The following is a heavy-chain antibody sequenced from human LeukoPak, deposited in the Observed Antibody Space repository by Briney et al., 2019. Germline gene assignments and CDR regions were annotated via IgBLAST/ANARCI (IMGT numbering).Heavy chain of an antibody. V-gene: IGHV1-46*01. Sequence: ASVNVSCKASGYTFTSYYMHWVRQAPGQGLEWMGIINPSGGSTSYAQKFQGRVTMTRDTSTSTVYMELSGLRSEDTAVYYCARDKQQLDYFDYWGQGTLVTVSS. CDR3: ARDKQQLDYFDY. CDR1: GYTFTSYY. D-gene: IGHD6-13*01. J-gene: IGHJ4*02. CDR2: INPSGGST.